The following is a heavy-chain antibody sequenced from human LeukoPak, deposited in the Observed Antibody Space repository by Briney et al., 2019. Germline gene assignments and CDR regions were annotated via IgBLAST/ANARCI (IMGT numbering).Heavy chain of an antibody. CDR2: IYYSGST. Sequence: SETLSLTCTVSGGSISSYYWSWIRQPPGKGLEWIGYIYYSGSTNYNPSLKSRVTISVDKSKNQFSLKFTSVTAADTAVYYCARSPTKRVPEDYWGQGTLVTVSS. V-gene: IGHV4-59*12. CDR1: GGSISSYY. J-gene: IGHJ4*02. D-gene: IGHD2-2*01. CDR3: ARSPTKRVPEDY.